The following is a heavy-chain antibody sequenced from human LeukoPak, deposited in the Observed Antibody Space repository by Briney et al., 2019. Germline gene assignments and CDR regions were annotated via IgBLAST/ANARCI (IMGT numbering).Heavy chain of an antibody. J-gene: IGHJ2*01. CDR3: ASFFLGSWYFDL. D-gene: IGHD7-27*01. Sequence: PGGSLRLSCAASGFTFTTYWMTWVRQAPGKGLEWVANIKQDGTEKYYVDSVKGRFTISRDNAKNTLYLEMNSLRAEDTAVYYCASFFLGSWYFDLWGRGTLVTVSS. CDR1: GFTFTTYW. CDR2: IKQDGTEK. V-gene: IGHV3-7*02.